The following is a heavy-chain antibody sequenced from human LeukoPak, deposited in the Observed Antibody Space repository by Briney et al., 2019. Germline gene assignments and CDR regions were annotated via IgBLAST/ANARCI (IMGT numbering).Heavy chain of an antibody. CDR3: AVYCSSTSCISNFDY. J-gene: IGHJ4*02. CDR1: GGSFSGYY. V-gene: IGHV4-34*01. CDR2: INHSGST. D-gene: IGHD2-2*01. Sequence: PSETLSLTCAVYGGSFSGYYWSWIRQPPGKGLEWIGEINHSGSTNYNPSLKSRVTISVDTSKNQFSLKLSSVTAADTAVYYCAVYCSSTSCISNFDYWGQGTLVTVSS.